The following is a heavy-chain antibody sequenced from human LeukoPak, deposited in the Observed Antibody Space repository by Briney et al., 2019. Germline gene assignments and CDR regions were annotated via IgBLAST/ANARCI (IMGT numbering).Heavy chain of an antibody. J-gene: IGHJ4*02. Sequence: GASVKVSCKASGYTFTSYGISWVRQAPGQGLEWMGWISAYNGNTNYAQKLQGRVTMTTDTSTSTAYMELRSLRSDDTAVYYCARDPPFAAAGTTVDNWNDIDYWGQGTLVTVSS. CDR1: GYTFTSYG. D-gene: IGHD1-20*01. V-gene: IGHV1-18*01. CDR2: ISAYNGNT. CDR3: ARDPPFAAAGTTVDNWNDIDY.